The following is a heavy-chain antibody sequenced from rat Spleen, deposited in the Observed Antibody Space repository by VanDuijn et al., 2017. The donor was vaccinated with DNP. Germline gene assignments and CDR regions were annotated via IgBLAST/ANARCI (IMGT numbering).Heavy chain of an antibody. J-gene: IGHJ2*01. D-gene: IGHD1-11*01. V-gene: IGHV5-22*01. CDR2: MRTDGDRT. Sequence: EVQLVESGGGLVQPGRSLKLSCAASGFTFSDYYMAWVRQAPRKGLEWVAYMRTDGDRTYYPDSVRGRFTISRDNAKSTLYLQMNSLRSEDMATYYCARQRGYFDYWGRGVLVTVSS. CDR3: ARQRGYFDY. CDR1: GFTFSDYY.